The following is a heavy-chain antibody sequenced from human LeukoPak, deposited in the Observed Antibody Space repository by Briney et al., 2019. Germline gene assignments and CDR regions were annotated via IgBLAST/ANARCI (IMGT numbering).Heavy chain of an antibody. CDR3: ARERMRLFGDQ. J-gene: IGHJ4*02. CDR2: ISNSGRTI. V-gene: IGHV3-48*01. Sequence: GGSLRLSCATSGFTFSYYSMHWVRQAPGRGLEWVSYISNSGRTIFYADSVKGRFTISRDNAKNSVYLQMKSLRAEDTAVYYCARERMRLFGDQWGQGTLVTVSS. CDR1: GFTFSYYS. D-gene: IGHD3-16*01.